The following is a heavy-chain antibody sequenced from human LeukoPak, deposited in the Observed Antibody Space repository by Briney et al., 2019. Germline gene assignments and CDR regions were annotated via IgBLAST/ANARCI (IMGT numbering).Heavy chain of an antibody. J-gene: IGHJ6*02. CDR1: GFIFSSYW. D-gene: IGHD6-19*01. V-gene: IGHV3-7*01. CDR2: IKQDGSEK. Sequence: GGSLRLSCAASGFIFSSYWMSWVRQAPGKGLEWVANIKQDGSEKYYVDSVKGRFTISRDNSKNTLYLQMNSLRAEDTAVYYSARESDSSGWYDYYYYGMDVWGQGTTVTVSS. CDR3: ARESDSSGWYDYYYYGMDV.